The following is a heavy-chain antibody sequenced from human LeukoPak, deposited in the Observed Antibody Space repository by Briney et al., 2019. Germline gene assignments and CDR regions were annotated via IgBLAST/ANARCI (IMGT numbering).Heavy chain of an antibody. V-gene: IGHV3-23*01. D-gene: IGHD4-4*01. CDR3: AKGLTTVTLSYFDR. CDR1: GFTFSSYA. CDR2: ISGSGGST. Sequence: GGSLRLSCAASGFTFSSYAMSWVRQAPGKGLEWDSAISGSGGSTYYADSVKGRFTISRANSKNKLYLQMNSLRAEDTAVYYCAKGLTTVTLSYFDRWGQGILVTVSS. J-gene: IGHJ4*02.